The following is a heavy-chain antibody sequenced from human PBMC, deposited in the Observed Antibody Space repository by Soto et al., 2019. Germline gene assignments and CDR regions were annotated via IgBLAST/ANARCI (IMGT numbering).Heavy chain of an antibody. J-gene: IGHJ3*02. CDR2: VKGDGSER. D-gene: IGHD6-19*01. CDR1: GFTFSTYW. Sequence: GGSLRLSCAASGFTFSTYWMHWVRQAPGKGLVWVSRVKGDGSERTYADSVKGRFTISRDNTKNTLDLQMNSLRPKDTAVYYCVRAQWLADDVFDIWGHGTMVTVSS. CDR3: VRAQWLADDVFDI. V-gene: IGHV3-74*01.